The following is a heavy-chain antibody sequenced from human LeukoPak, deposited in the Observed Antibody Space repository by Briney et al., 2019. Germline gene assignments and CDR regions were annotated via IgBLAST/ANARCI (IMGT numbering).Heavy chain of an antibody. CDR2: ISSSGSTI. Sequence: GGSLTLSCAASGFTFSTCSMNWVRQAPGKGLEWVSYISSSGSTIYYADSVKGRFTISRDNAKNSLYLQMNSLRAEDTAVYYCARETPYSYGSLFGYWGQGTLVTVSS. D-gene: IGHD5-18*01. CDR1: GFTFSTCS. V-gene: IGHV3-48*04. CDR3: ARETPYSYGSLFGY. J-gene: IGHJ4*02.